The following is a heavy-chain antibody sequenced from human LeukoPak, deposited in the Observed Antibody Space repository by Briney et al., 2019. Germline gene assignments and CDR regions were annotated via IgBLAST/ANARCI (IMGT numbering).Heavy chain of an antibody. V-gene: IGHV3-23*01. Sequence: GGSLRLSCAASGFTFSSYGMHWVRQAPGKGLEWVSGLSGSGSTTYDADSVKGRFTISRDNSKKTLYLQVNSLRAEDTAMYFCAREGRYGSTWYRGWYFDYWGQGTLVTVSS. CDR2: LSGSGSTT. CDR1: GFTFSSYG. D-gene: IGHD6-13*01. CDR3: AREGRYGSTWYRGWYFDY. J-gene: IGHJ4*02.